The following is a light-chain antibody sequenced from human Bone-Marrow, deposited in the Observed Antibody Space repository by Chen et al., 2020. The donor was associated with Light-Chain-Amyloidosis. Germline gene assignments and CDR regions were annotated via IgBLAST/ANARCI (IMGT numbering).Light chain of an antibody. J-gene: IGLJ1*01. V-gene: IGLV1-40*01. CDR3: QSYDSSLSGYV. CDR2: GNS. CDR1: DSNTGAGYD. Sequence: QSVLTQPPSVSGAPGQRVTISCTGSDSNTGAGYDVHWYQQLPGTAPKLLIYGNSKRPSGVPDRLSGSKSGTSASLAITGLKAEDEADYYCQSYDSSLSGYVFGTGTKVTVL.